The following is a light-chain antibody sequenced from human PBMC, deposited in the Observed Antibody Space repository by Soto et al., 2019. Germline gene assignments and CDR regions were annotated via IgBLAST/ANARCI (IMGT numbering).Light chain of an antibody. Sequence: DIVLTQSPATLSLSPGERATLSCRASQSSSTYIAWYQQKPGQAPRLLIYDASQRAAGIPDRFSGSGSGTDFTLTISGLEREDFGVCYCQHRTNWPPAITFGQGTRLEIK. J-gene: IGKJ5*01. CDR1: QSSSTY. V-gene: IGKV3-11*01. CDR2: DAS. CDR3: QHRTNWPPAIT.